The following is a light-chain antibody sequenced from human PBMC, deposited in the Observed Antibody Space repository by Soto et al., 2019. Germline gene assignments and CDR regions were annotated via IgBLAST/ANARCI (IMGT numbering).Light chain of an antibody. Sequence: DIQMTQSPSSLSASVGDRVTITCRASQSISSYLNWYQQKPGKAPKLLIYAASSLQSGVPSRFSGSGSRTDFSPTISSVQPEDFATYYCQQGYSTPYTVGQGTKLEIK. V-gene: IGKV1-39*01. CDR3: QQGYSTPYT. CDR2: AAS. J-gene: IGKJ2*01. CDR1: QSISSY.